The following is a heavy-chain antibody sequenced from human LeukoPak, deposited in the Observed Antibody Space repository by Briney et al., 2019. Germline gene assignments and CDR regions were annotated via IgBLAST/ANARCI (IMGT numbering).Heavy chain of an antibody. Sequence: SETLSLTCAVHNGSFSNYYWTWIRQSPGKGLQWIGEISRSGTTNYNPSLKSRLTLSMDESKKHLSLTLTSVTAADTALYFCARGGGNYLFFCDRGRLDPWGQGTLVTVSS. CDR1: NGSFSNYY. CDR2: ISRSGTT. CDR3: ARGGGNYLFFCDRGRLDP. J-gene: IGHJ5*02. D-gene: IGHD2-15*01. V-gene: IGHV4-34*01.